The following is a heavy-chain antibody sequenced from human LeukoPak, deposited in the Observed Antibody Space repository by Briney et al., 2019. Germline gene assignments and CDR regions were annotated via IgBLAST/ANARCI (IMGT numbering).Heavy chain of an antibody. D-gene: IGHD3-3*01. CDR2: ISNSDNDI. Sequence: PGGSLRLSCAASGFIFSDYYMSWIRQTPGKGLEWISYISNSDNDIYYADSVKGRFTISRDNAKNSLYLQMNSLRAEDTAVYYCARGIPYYDFWSGYYPLYYYYGMDVWGQGTTVTVSS. V-gene: IGHV3-11*04. CDR3: ARGIPYYDFWSGYYPLYYYYGMDV. J-gene: IGHJ6*02. CDR1: GFIFSDYY.